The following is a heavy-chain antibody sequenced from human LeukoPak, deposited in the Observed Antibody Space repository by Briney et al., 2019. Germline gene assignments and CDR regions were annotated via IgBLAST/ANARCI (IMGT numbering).Heavy chain of an antibody. Sequence: GASVKVSCKASGYTFTGYYMHWVRQAPGQGLEWMGWINPNSGGTNYAQKFQGRVTMTRDTSISTAYMELSRLRSDDTAVYYCARAWTPYSSSWYYFDYWGQGTLVTVSS. CDR3: ARAWTPYSSSWYYFDY. J-gene: IGHJ4*02. V-gene: IGHV1-2*02. CDR2: INPNSGGT. D-gene: IGHD6-13*01. CDR1: GYTFTGYY.